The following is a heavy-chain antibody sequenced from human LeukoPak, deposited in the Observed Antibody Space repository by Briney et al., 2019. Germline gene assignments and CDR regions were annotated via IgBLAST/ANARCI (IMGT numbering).Heavy chain of an antibody. CDR1: GFTFDDYA. D-gene: IGHD1-26*01. CDR3: AKDIGGATRRWAYHYYYGMDV. V-gene: IGHV3-9*01. J-gene: IGHJ6*02. CDR2: ISWNSGSI. Sequence: GGSLRLSCAASGFTFDDYAMHWVRQAPGKGLEWVSGISWNSGSIGYADSVKGRFTISRDNAKDSLYLQMNSLRAEDTALYYCAKDIGGATRRWAYHYYYGMDVWGQGTTVTVSS.